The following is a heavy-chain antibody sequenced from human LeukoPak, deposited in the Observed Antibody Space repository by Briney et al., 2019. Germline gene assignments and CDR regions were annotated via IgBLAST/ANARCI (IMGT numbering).Heavy chain of an antibody. Sequence: GGSLRLSRAASGFTFSSYAMSWVRQAPGKGLEWVSAISGSGGSTYYADSVKGRFTISRDNFKNTLYLQMNSLRAEDTAVYYCARGLGRFGGLDYWGQGTLVTVSS. CDR1: GFTFSSYA. CDR2: ISGSGGST. V-gene: IGHV3-23*01. J-gene: IGHJ4*02. CDR3: ARGLGRFGGLDY. D-gene: IGHD3-10*01.